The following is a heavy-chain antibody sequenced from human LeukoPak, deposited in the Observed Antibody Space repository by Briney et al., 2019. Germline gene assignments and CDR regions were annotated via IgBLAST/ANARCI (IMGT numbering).Heavy chain of an antibody. CDR1: GFTFSSYW. CDR2: IKQDGSEK. V-gene: IGHV3-7*01. D-gene: IGHD3-9*01. J-gene: IGHJ4*02. CDR3: ARLRYFDWLSDSYFDY. Sequence: GGSLRLSCAASGFTFSSYWMSWVRQASGKGLEWVANIKQDGSEKYYVDSVKGRFTISRDNAKNSLYLQMNSLRAEDTAVYYCARLRYFDWLSDSYFDYWGQGTLVTVSS.